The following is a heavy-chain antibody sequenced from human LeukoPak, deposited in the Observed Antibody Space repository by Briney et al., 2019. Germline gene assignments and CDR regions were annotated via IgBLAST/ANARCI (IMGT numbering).Heavy chain of an antibody. J-gene: IGHJ4*02. D-gene: IGHD6-25*01. CDR3: ARGIPAVDY. V-gene: IGHV3-21*01. CDR2: ISSSSTYI. Sequence: GGSLRLSCAASGFTFSIYRMNWVRQAPGKGLEWVSSISSSSTYIYYAESVKGRFTISRVKAKNSLYLQMNSLRAEDTAIYYCARGIPAVDYWGQGTLVPVSS. CDR1: GFTFSIYR.